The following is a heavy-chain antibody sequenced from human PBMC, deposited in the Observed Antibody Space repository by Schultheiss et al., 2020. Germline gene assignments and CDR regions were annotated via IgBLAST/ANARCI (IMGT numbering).Heavy chain of an antibody. CDR2: IHHSGNT. J-gene: IGHJ4*02. Sequence: LSLTCTVSGGSISGSYWGWLRQPPGKGLEYIGYIHHSGNTGSNPSLSSRVTVSMDTSTNQFSLKLTSVTAADTAVYYCARVCRWTNNCYFDSWGQGTLVTVSS. CDR1: GGSISGSY. V-gene: IGHV4-59*01. CDR3: ARVCRWTNNCYFDS. D-gene: IGHD1-1*01.